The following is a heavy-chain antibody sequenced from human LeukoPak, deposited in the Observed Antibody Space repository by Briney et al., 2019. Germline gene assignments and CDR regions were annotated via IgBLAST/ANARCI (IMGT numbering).Heavy chain of an antibody. Sequence: GRSLRLSCAASGFTFSSYAMHWVRQAPGKGLEWVAVISYDGSNKYYADSVKGRFTISRDNSKNTLYLQMNSLRAEDTAVYYCAKDGKAKNDYWGQGTLVTVST. D-gene: IGHD1-26*01. CDR3: AKDGKAKNDY. V-gene: IGHV3-30-3*01. J-gene: IGHJ4*02. CDR2: ISYDGSNK. CDR1: GFTFSSYA.